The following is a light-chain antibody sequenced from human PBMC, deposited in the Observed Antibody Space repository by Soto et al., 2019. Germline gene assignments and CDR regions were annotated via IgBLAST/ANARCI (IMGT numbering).Light chain of an antibody. V-gene: IGKV1-5*01. Sequence: DIQMTQSPSTLSASVGDTVTVTCRASQSSGRWLACYQQKPGKAPKLLIFDASTLENGVPARFSGSRSGLEFSLTISCLQPDDCATDYCQEYYSYWTFGQGNKVEIK. CDR1: QSSGRW. CDR2: DAS. J-gene: IGKJ1*01. CDR3: QEYYSYWT.